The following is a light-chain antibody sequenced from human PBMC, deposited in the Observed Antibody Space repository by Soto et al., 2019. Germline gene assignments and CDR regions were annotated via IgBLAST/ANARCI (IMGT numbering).Light chain of an antibody. CDR1: QSVSSN. CDR2: GAS. V-gene: IGKV3-15*01. Sequence: EIVMTQSPVTLSVSPGERATLSCRASQSVSSNLAWYQQKPGQPPRLLVYGASTRATGVPARFSGSESGTEFTLTVSSLHSEDIAVYYCQQYKSWPYTFGQGTKVDIK. J-gene: IGKJ2*01. CDR3: QQYKSWPYT.